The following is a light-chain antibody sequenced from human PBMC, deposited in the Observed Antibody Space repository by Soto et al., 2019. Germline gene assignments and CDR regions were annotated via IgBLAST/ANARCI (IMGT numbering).Light chain of an antibody. Sequence: QSALTQPASVSGSPGQSITISCTGTSSDVGAYNYVSWYQHHPGKAPKLMIYEVSNRPSGVSNRFSGSKSGNTASLTISGLQAEDEADYYCSSYTSRSVVFGGGTKLTVL. CDR3: SSYTSRSVV. V-gene: IGLV2-14*01. CDR1: SSDVGAYNY. J-gene: IGLJ2*01. CDR2: EVS.